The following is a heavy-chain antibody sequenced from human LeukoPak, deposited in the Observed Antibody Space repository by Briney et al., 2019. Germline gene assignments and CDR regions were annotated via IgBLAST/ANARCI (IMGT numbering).Heavy chain of an antibody. CDR3: AKYSSSFRSYYFDY. CDR1: GFTFSSYS. CDR2: ISSSSSYI. V-gene: IGHV3-21*04. J-gene: IGHJ4*02. D-gene: IGHD6-6*01. Sequence: GGSLRLSCAASGFTFSSYSMNWVRQAPGKGLEWVSSISSSSSYIYYADSVKGRFTISRDNAKNSLYLQMNSLRAEDTAVYYCAKYSSSFRSYYFDYWGQGTLVTVSS.